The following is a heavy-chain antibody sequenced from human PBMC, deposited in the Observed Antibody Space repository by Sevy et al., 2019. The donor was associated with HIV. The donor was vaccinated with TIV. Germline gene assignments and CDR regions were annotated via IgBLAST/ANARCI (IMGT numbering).Heavy chain of an antibody. Sequence: ETLSLTCTVSGGSISGYYWSWIRQPAGRGLVWIGRVYASSSTNYSPSLRSRVTISVDTSRNQFSLNLQSVTAADTAVYYCAREDFGSSWLYYYIDVWGKGTPVTVSS. CDR2: VYASSST. V-gene: IGHV4-4*07. D-gene: IGHD6-13*01. CDR1: GGSISGYY. J-gene: IGHJ6*03. CDR3: AREDFGSSWLYYYIDV.